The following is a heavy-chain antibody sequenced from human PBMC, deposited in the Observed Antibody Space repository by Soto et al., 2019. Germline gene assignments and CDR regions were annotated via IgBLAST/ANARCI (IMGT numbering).Heavy chain of an antibody. J-gene: IGHJ4*02. V-gene: IGHV3-7*01. CDR3: ARDAFSMTFEGMGSYRDF. Sequence: EVRLVESGGALVQPGGSLRLSCAASGFSFRSYWMSWVRQAPGKGLEWVANIDEDGTAEYYVGSVRGRFTISRDNAKNSLYLQMNSLRAEDTAVYYCARDAFSMTFEGMGSYRDFWGQGTLVTVSA. CDR2: IDEDGTAE. CDR1: GFSFRSYW. D-gene: IGHD3-22*01.